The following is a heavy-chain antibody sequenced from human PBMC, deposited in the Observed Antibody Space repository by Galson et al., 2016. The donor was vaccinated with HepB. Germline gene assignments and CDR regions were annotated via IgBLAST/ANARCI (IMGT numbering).Heavy chain of an antibody. D-gene: IGHD7-27*01. V-gene: IGHV4-59*11. CDR1: GGSFTDHY. CDR3: ARRRSTPWGHYFDY. J-gene: IGHJ4*02. Sequence: SETLSLTCGVSGGSFTDHYWSWIRQSPGKGLEWITYMYYSGSAKYNPSLKSRVTISIDTSKNQFSLKLYSVTAADTAVYYCARRRSTPWGHYFDYWGQGALVTVSS. CDR2: MYYSGSA.